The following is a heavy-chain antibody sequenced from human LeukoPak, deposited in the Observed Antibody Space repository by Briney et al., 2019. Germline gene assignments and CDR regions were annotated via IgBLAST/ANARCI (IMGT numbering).Heavy chain of an antibody. CDR2: IYTSGST. CDR3: ARDWSGSYHDAFDI. CDR1: GGSISSYY. J-gene: IGHJ3*02. D-gene: IGHD1-26*01. V-gene: IGHV4-4*07. Sequence: SETLSLTCTVSGGSISSYYWSWIRQPAGKGLEWIGRIYTSGSTNYNPSLKSRVTISVDTSKNQFSLKLSSVTAADTAVYYCARDWSGSYHDAFDIWGQGTMVTVSS.